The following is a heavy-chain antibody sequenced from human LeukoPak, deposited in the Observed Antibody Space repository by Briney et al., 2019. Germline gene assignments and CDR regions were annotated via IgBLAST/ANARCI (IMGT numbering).Heavy chain of an antibody. Sequence: ASVKVSCKASGYTFTSYGISWVRQAPGQGLEWMAYMSPHKDRSHYSQNFQGRVAMTTDTSTTTAYMEVSSLRSDDTAIYYCARVRGAGYMDVWGNGTTVIISS. CDR2: MSPHKDRS. J-gene: IGHJ6*03. CDR3: ARVRGAGYMDV. V-gene: IGHV1-18*01. CDR1: GYTFTSYG. D-gene: IGHD3-16*01.